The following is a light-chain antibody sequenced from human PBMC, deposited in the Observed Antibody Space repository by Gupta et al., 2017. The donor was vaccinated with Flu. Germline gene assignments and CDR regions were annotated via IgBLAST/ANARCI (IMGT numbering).Light chain of an antibody. Sequence: GDRVTITCRASQGIGSWLAWYQQKPGKAPKLLIYAASTLQSGVPSRFSGSGSGTDFTLSISSLQPEDSPTYYCQQANNFPSTFGQGTRVEIK. J-gene: IGKJ5*01. V-gene: IGKV1D-12*01. CDR2: AAS. CDR3: QQANNFPST. CDR1: QGIGSW.